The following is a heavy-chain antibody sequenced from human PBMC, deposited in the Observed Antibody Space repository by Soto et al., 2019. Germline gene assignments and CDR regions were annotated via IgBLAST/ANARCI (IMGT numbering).Heavy chain of an antibody. V-gene: IGHV3-30*18. Sequence: QVQLVESGGGVVQPGRSLRLSCAASGFTFSSYGMHWVRQAPGKGLEWVAVISYDGSNKYYADSVKGRFTISRDNSKNTLYVQMNSLRAGDTAVYYCAKVKKGGRGYSYRGDYWGQGTLVTVSS. D-gene: IGHD5-18*01. CDR3: AKVKKGGRGYSYRGDY. J-gene: IGHJ4*02. CDR1: GFTFSSYG. CDR2: ISYDGSNK.